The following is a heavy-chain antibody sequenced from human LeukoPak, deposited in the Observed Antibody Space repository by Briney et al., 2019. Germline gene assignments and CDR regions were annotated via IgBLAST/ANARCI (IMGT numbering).Heavy chain of an antibody. D-gene: IGHD3-10*01. CDR2: IYYSGST. J-gene: IGHJ5*02. Sequence: PSETLSLTCTVSGGSISSYYWSWIRQPPGKGLEWIGYIYYSGSTNYNPSLKSRVTISVDTSKNQFSLKLSSVTAADTAVYYCARDFITMVRGVIKIHWFDPWGREPWSPSPQ. CDR3: ARDFITMVRGVIKIHWFDP. V-gene: IGHV4-59*01. CDR1: GGSISSYY.